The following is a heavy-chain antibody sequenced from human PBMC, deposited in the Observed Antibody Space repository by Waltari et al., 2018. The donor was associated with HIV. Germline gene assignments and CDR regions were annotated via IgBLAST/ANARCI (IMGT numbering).Heavy chain of an antibody. CDR2: LASRRNNFAT. D-gene: IGHD6-19*01. Sequence: VHVLESGGGLIPRGESATLCCTVSGLSFCATGLQWVRQALRKGGGWWGHLASRRNNFATILPWALEGRPNIYRPISENTTGLHLTNLKGDDTSIYYCTRGSPDDWYFTLRGRGTRLTVS. CDR1: GLSFCATG. J-gene: IGHJ2*01. V-gene: IGHV3-73*02. CDR3: TRGSPDDWYFTL.